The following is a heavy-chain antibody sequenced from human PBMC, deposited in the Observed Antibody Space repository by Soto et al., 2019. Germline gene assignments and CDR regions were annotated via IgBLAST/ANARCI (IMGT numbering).Heavy chain of an antibody. Sequence: EVQLVESGGGLVQPGGSLRLSCAASGFTFSSYNMHWVRQAPGKGLEWVSYLRSSTNSIYYADSVKGRFTISRDNAKNSLYLQMNSLRDEDTAVYYCARDGDSSSWSDIDYWGQGTLVTVSA. CDR3: ARDGDSSSWSDIDY. D-gene: IGHD6-13*01. J-gene: IGHJ4*02. CDR1: GFTFSSYN. CDR2: LRSSTNSI. V-gene: IGHV3-48*02.